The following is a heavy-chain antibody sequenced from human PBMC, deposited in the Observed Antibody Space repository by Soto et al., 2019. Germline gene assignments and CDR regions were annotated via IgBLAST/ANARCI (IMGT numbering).Heavy chain of an antibody. D-gene: IGHD5-18*01. CDR3: ATQIDTVMVFRD. V-gene: IGHV1-18*01. Sequence: VQLVQSGAEVKKPGASVKVSCKASDKTFLSYGISWVRQGPGQGLEWMGWISPYNGNTNYAQKLLGRVTMTTDTSTSTAYMELRSLRSDDTAVYYCATQIDTVMVFRDWGQGTLVTVSS. CDR1: DKTFLSYG. J-gene: IGHJ4*02. CDR2: ISPYNGNT.